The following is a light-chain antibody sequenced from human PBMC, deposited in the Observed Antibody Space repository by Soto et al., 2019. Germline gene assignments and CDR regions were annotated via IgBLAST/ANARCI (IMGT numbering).Light chain of an antibody. V-gene: IGKV1-5*01. J-gene: IGKJ1*01. CDR3: DPTRP. CDR2: DAS. CDR1: QNINNW. Sequence: DIQMTQSPSTLSASIGDRVTITCRASQNINNWIAWYQQKPGKAPKFLIYDASTLESGVPSRFSGSGFGTEFSQHRRSLKIHDFGRYYRDPTRPFSQGTKVEMK.